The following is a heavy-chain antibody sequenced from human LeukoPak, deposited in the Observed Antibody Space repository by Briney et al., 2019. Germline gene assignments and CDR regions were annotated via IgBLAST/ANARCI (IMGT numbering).Heavy chain of an antibody. D-gene: IGHD5-18*01. CDR2: IYPGDSDT. J-gene: IGHJ4*02. CDR1: GYSFTSYW. V-gene: IGHV5-51*01. CDR3: ARLRYSYGYY. Sequence: GLSLHISCKASGYSFTSYWIGWARPMPGKGLGWMGIIYPGDSDTRYSPSFQGQVTISADKSISTAYLQWSSLKASDTAMYYCARLRYSYGYYWGQGTLVTVSS.